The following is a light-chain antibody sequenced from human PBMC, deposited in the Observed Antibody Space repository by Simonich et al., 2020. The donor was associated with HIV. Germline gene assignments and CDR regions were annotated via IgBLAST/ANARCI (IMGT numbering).Light chain of an antibody. Sequence: EIVMTQSPATLSVSPGERATLSCRASQSVSSNLAWYQQKPGQAPRLLIYDASSRATGIPDRCSGSGSGTDFTLTISRLEPEDFAVYYCQQYGSSPPWTFGQGTKVEIK. J-gene: IGKJ1*01. CDR3: QQYGSSPPWT. CDR2: DAS. CDR1: QSVSSN. V-gene: IGKV3-20*01.